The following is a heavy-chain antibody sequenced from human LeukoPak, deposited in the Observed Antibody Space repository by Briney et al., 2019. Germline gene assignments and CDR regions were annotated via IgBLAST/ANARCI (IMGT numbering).Heavy chain of an antibody. CDR3: ARERYSYGAFDY. Sequence: ASVKVPCTASGYTFTSYGVSWVRQAPGQGLEWMGWISAYNGNTNYAQKLQGRVTMTTDTSTSTAYMELRSLRSDDTAVYYCARERYSYGAFDYWGQGTLVTVSS. CDR2: ISAYNGNT. J-gene: IGHJ4*02. D-gene: IGHD5-18*01. V-gene: IGHV1-18*01. CDR1: GYTFTSYG.